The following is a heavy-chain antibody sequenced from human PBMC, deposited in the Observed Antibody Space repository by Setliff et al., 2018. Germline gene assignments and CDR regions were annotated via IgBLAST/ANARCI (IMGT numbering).Heavy chain of an antibody. Sequence: GGSLRLSCAASGFDFSYYYMSWARQAPGKGLEWISKISGDGRTIYQADSVRGRFTISRDNADNSLYLQMNSLRAEDTAIYYCAKDKDVRVDYFDYWGPGTLVTVSS. CDR1: GFDFSYYY. V-gene: IGHV3-11*01. CDR2: ISGDGRTI. CDR3: AKDKDVRVDYFDY. D-gene: IGHD3-10*01. J-gene: IGHJ4*02.